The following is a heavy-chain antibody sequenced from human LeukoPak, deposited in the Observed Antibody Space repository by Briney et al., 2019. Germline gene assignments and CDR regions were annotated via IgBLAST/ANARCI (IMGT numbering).Heavy chain of an antibody. Sequence: SETLSLTCAVSGDSISSDYWSWVRQPPGKGLEWIGYIYYTGSTNYNPSLKSRVTISVDTSKNQFSLKLTSVTAADTAVYYCARSQFYGSGSYQGRWFDPWGQGTLVTVSS. V-gene: IGHV4-59*12. CDR2: IYYTGST. J-gene: IGHJ5*02. CDR3: ARSQFYGSGSYQGRWFDP. CDR1: GDSISSDY. D-gene: IGHD3-10*01.